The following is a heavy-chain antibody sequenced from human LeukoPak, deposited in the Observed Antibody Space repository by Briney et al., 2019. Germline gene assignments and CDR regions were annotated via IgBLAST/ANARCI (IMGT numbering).Heavy chain of an antibody. J-gene: IGHJ4*02. CDR3: ARLRYDSSGYYF. Sequence: ASVKVSCKASGYTFTGYYMNWVRQAPGQGLEWMGWINPNSGGINNAQKLQGRVTMTRDTSISTAYMELSRLRSDDTAVYYCARLRYDSSGYYFWGQGTLVTVSS. CDR1: GYTFTGYY. CDR2: INPNSGGI. V-gene: IGHV1-2*02. D-gene: IGHD3-22*01.